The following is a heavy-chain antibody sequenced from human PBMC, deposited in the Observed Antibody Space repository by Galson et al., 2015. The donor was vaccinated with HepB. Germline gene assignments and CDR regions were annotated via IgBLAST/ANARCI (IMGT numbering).Heavy chain of an antibody. V-gene: IGHV1-18*04. J-gene: IGHJ4*02. CDR3: ARDRDYRFDY. Sequence: CKASGYTFTINGISWVRQAPGKGLEWMGWISANSGDTKYAQKLQGRVTMTRDTSTSTAYLELRSLRSDDTAAYYCARDRDYRFDYWGQGTLVTVSS. CDR2: ISANSGDT. CDR1: GYTFTING. D-gene: IGHD4/OR15-4a*01.